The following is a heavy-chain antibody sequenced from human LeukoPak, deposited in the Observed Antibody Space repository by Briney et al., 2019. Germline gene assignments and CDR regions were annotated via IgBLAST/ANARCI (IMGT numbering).Heavy chain of an antibody. CDR3: ARSTWAPAFDP. J-gene: IGHJ5*02. D-gene: IGHD1-26*01. V-gene: IGHV4-59*12. Sequence: SSETLSLTCTVSGGSISSYYWSWIRQPPGKGLEWIGYIYYSGSTYYSPSLKSRVTISVDRSKNQFSLKLSSVTAADTAVYYCARSTWAPAFDPWGQGTLVTVSS. CDR1: GGSISSYY. CDR2: IYYSGST.